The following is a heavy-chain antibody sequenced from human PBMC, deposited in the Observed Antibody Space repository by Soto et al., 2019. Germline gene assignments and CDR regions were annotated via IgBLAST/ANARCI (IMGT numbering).Heavy chain of an antibody. Sequence: QVQLVQSGAEVKKPGSSVKVSCKASGGTFSSYAISWVRQAPGQGLEWMGGIIPIFGTANYAQKFQGRVTISADESMSPAYMELRCLRSEDTAVYYCAGAPAYRSSWDYLLGWYFDLWGRGTLFTVSS. CDR3: AGAPAYRSSWDYLLGWYFDL. V-gene: IGHV1-69*12. J-gene: IGHJ2*01. D-gene: IGHD6-13*01. CDR2: IIPIFGTA. CDR1: GGTFSSYA.